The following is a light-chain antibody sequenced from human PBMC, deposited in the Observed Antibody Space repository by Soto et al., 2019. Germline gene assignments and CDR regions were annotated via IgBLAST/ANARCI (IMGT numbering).Light chain of an antibody. Sequence: IVMTQSPATLSVSPGERVTLSGRARQSVGSNLAWYQQKPGQAPRLLIYGASTRATGIPARFSGSGSETEFTLTISSLQAEDSAVYFCQQYNNWPTWTFGQGTKVDIK. CDR2: GAS. J-gene: IGKJ1*01. CDR1: QSVGSN. V-gene: IGKV3-15*01. CDR3: QQYNNWPTWT.